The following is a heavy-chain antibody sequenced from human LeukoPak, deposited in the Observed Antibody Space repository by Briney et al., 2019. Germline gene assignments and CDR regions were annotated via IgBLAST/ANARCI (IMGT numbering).Heavy chain of an antibody. D-gene: IGHD5-24*01. CDR3: AKDRGRRDGYNMDY. J-gene: IGHJ4*02. CDR2: ISWDGGST. CDR1: GFTLDDYA. V-gene: IGHV3-43D*04. Sequence: GGSLRLSRVASGFTLDDYAMHWVGQAPGKGLEWVCLISWDGGSTYYADSVKGRFTISRDNSKNSLYLQMHSLRAEDTALYYCAKDRGRRDGYNMDYWGQGTLVTVSS.